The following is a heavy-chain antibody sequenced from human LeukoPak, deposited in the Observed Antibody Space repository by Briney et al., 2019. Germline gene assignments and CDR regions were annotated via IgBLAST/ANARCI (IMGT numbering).Heavy chain of an antibody. D-gene: IGHD1-7*01. Sequence: PSETLSLTCTVSGGSISSGGYYWSWIRQHPGKGLEWIGYIYYSGSTYYNPSLKSRVTIPVDTSKNQFSLKLSSVTAADTAVYYCARGGTTGTTYYWGQGTLVTVSS. CDR2: IYYSGST. CDR3: ARGGTTGTTYY. J-gene: IGHJ4*02. V-gene: IGHV4-31*03. CDR1: GGSISSGGYY.